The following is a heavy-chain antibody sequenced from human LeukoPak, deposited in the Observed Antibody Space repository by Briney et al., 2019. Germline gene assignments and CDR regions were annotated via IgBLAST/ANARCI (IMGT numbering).Heavy chain of an antibody. V-gene: IGHV3-21*01. Sequence: GRSLSLSRAASGVTFSGERMNWVVDASGKGLEGVSSISTSSDYIYYADSVRGRFTISRDNAKNSLYLQMNSLRAEDTAVYYCARDRGTPVAYGMDVWGQGTTVTVSS. CDR3: ARDRGTPVAYGMDV. D-gene: IGHD3-10*01. CDR2: ISTSSDYI. CDR1: GVTFSGER. J-gene: IGHJ6*02.